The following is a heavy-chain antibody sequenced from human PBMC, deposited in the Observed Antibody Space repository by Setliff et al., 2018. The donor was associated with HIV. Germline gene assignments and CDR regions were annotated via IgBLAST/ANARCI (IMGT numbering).Heavy chain of an antibody. CDR1: GFTFSNYA. CDR2: ISYDGSNK. J-gene: IGHJ4*02. V-gene: IGHV3-30-3*01. D-gene: IGHD6-19*01. CDR3: AKKGPKGQWLVDLYFDS. Sequence: GGSLRLSCAASGFTFSNYAMHWVRQAPGKGLEWVAVISYDGSNKYYADSVKGRFTISRDNSKNTLYLQMNSLRAEDTAVYYCAKKGPKGQWLVDLYFDSWGQGTLVTVSS.